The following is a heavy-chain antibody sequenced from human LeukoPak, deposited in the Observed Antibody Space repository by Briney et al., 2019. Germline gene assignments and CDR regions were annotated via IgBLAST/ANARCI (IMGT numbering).Heavy chain of an antibody. D-gene: IGHD3-22*01. CDR3: ARGPYYYDSSGYFGYNWFDP. CDR1: GYSFTSYW. J-gene: IGHJ5*02. V-gene: IGHV5-51*01. Sequence: GESLKISCKGSGYSFTSYWIGWVRQMPGKCLEWMGIIYPGDSDTRYSPSFQGQVTISADKSISTAYLQWSSLKASDTAMYYCARGPYYYDSSGYFGYNWFDPWGQGTLVTVSS. CDR2: IYPGDSDT.